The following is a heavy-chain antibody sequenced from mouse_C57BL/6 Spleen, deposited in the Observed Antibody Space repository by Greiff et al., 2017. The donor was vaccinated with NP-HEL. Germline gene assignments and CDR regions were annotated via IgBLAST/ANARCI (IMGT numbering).Heavy chain of an antibody. D-gene: IGHD4-1*01. CDR2: ISYDGSN. CDR1: GYSITSCYY. Sequence: EVKLLESGPGLVKPSQSLSLTCSVTGYSITSCYYWYWLRQFPGNQQEWMGYISYDGSNNYNPSLKNRISITRDTSKNQFFLKLNSVTTEDTATDYCARAGTVWYFDVWGTGTTVTVSS. J-gene: IGHJ1*03. V-gene: IGHV3-6*01. CDR3: ARAGTVWYFDV.